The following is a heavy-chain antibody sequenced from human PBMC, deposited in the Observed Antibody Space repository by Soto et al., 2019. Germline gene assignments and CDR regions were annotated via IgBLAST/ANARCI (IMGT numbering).Heavy chain of an antibody. Sequence: PGGSLRLSCAASGFTFSSYPMVWVRQAPGKGLESISSISGSGTSYYADSVKGRFTIFRDNSENTLYLQMNSLRAEDTAVYYCAKVITTDISYWYGMDVWGQGTPVTVSS. D-gene: IGHD1-26*01. CDR1: GFTFSSYP. V-gene: IGHV3-23*01. CDR2: ISGSGTS. CDR3: AKVITTDISYWYGMDV. J-gene: IGHJ6*02.